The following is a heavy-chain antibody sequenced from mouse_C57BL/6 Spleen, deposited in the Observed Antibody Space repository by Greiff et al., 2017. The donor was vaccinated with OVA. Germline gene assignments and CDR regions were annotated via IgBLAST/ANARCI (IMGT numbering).Heavy chain of an antibody. J-gene: IGHJ2*01. CDR1: GYTFTSYW. CDR3: ARRVDYYGNYFDY. CDR2: IDPSDSYT. Sequence: QVQLQQPGAELVKPGASVKLSCKASGYTFTSYWMQWVKQRPGQGLEWIGEIDPSDSYTNYNQKFKGKATLTVDTSSSTAYMQLSSLTSEDSAVYYCARRVDYYGNYFDYWGQGTTLTVSS. D-gene: IGHD1-1*01. V-gene: IGHV1-50*01.